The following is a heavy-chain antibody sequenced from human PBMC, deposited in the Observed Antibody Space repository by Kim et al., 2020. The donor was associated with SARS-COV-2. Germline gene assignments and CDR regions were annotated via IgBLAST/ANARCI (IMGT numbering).Heavy chain of an antibody. D-gene: IGHD2-15*01. CDR3: ARDMGSCPSH. Sequence: NPKYSPTFPCRVTITRDTSSSTAYMELSSLRSEDTAVYYCARDMGSCPSHWGQGTLVTVSS. J-gene: IGHJ4*02. V-gene: IGHV1-3*01. CDR2: NP.